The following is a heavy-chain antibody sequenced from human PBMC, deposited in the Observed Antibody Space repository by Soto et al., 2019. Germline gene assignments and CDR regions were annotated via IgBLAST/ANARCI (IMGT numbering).Heavy chain of an antibody. CDR1: GAYMRNDYYY. CDR2: MHHSGRT. Sequence: SETLSLTCAVSGAYMRNDYYYWSWVRQKPGKDLEWIGHMHHSGRTHYNPSLKSRVAISVDTSKNQFSLYLNSVTAADTAVYYCARTPGYWGQGTLVTVSS. J-gene: IGHJ4*02. V-gene: IGHV4-31*11. CDR3: ARTPGY.